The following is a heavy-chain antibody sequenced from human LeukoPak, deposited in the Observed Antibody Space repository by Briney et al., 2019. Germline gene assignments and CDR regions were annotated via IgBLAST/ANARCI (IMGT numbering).Heavy chain of an antibody. D-gene: IGHD5-18*01. CDR2: IWYDGSNK. CDR1: GFTFSSYG. J-gene: IGHJ4*02. Sequence: GRSLRLSCAASGFTFSSYGMHWVREAPGKGLEWVEVIWYDGSNKYYADSVKGRFFVSRDNVKDSLYLQMDSLRADDTAVYYCARDRGYTSFDFWGQGTLVAVSS. V-gene: IGHV3-33*01. CDR3: ARDRGYTSFDF.